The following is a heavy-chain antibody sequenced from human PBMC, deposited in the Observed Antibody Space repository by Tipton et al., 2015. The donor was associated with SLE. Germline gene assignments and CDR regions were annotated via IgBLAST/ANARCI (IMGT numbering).Heavy chain of an antibody. Sequence: TLSLTCTVSGGSISSHYWSWIRQPPGKGLEWIGYIYYSGSTNYNPSLKSRVTISVDTSKNQFSLKLSSVTAADTAVYYCAREFGTSSRFFDSWGQGTLVTVSS. CDR3: AREFGTSSRFFDS. CDR1: GGSISSHY. D-gene: IGHD3-16*01. J-gene: IGHJ4*02. V-gene: IGHV4-59*11. CDR2: IYYSGST.